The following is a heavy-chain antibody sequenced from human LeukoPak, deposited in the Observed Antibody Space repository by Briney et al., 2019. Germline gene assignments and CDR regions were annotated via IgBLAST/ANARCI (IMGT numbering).Heavy chain of an antibody. CDR3: ARAGRPGIAAAGTRD. J-gene: IGHJ4*02. V-gene: IGHV1-69*05. CDR1: GGTFSSYA. Sequence: GASVKVSCKASGGTFSSYAISWVRQAPGQGLEWMGGIIPIFGTANYAQKSQGRVTITTDESTSTAYMELSSLRSEDTAVYYCARAGRPGIAAAGTRDWGQGTLVTVSS. D-gene: IGHD6-13*01. CDR2: IIPIFGTA.